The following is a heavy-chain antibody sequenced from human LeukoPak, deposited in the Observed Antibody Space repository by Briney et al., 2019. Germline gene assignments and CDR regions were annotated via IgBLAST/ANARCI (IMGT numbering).Heavy chain of an antibody. CDR3: ARVPHDFWSGHHYYYYMDV. CDR2: IYYSGST. J-gene: IGHJ6*03. CDR1: GGSISTNNW. D-gene: IGHD3-3*01. Sequence: SSETLSLTCAVSGGSISTNNWWNWVRQPPGKGLEWIGSIYYSGSTYYNPSLKSRVTILVDTSKNQFSLKLSSVTAADTAVYYCARVPHDFWSGHHYYYYMDVWGKGTTVTVSS. V-gene: IGHV4-4*02.